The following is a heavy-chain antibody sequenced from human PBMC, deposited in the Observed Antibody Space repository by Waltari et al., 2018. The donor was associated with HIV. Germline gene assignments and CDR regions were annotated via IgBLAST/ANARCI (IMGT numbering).Heavy chain of an antibody. CDR3: ATTSGYYNYYYYGMDV. CDR1: GYTFTRYD. D-gene: IGHD3-3*01. J-gene: IGHJ6*02. Sequence: QVQLVQSGAEVKKPGASVKVSCKASGYTFTRYDINWVRQATGQGLEWMGWMNPNSGNTGYAQKFQGRVTMTRNTSISTAYMELSSLRSEDTAVYYCATTSGYYNYYYYGMDVWGQGTTVTVSS. CDR2: MNPNSGNT. V-gene: IGHV1-8*01.